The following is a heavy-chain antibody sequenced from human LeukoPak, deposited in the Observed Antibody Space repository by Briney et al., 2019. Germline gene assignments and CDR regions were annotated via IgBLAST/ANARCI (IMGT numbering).Heavy chain of an antibody. CDR2: ISSSSSYI. CDR1: GFAFSSYA. J-gene: IGHJ6*03. Sequence: GGSLRLSCAASGFAFSSYALHWVRQAPGKGLEWVSSISSSSSYIYYADSVKGRFTISRDNAKNSLYLQMNSLRAEDTAVYYCARVSSGYSSGWNPYYYHYYYMDVWGKGPRSPSP. V-gene: IGHV3-21*01. CDR3: ARVSSGYSSGWNPYYYHYYYMDV. D-gene: IGHD6-19*01.